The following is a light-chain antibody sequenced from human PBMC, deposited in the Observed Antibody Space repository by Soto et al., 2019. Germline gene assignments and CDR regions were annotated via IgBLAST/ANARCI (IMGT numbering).Light chain of an antibody. V-gene: IGLV2-14*01. CDR1: SSDVGGYNY. CDR2: DVS. CDR3: SSYTSSSTWV. J-gene: IGLJ3*02. Sequence: QSALTQPASVSGSPGQSITISCPGTSSDVGGYNYVSCYQQHPGKAPKLMIYDVSNRTSGVSNRFSGSKSGNTASLTISGLQAEDEADYYCSSYTSSSTWVFGGGTKVTVL.